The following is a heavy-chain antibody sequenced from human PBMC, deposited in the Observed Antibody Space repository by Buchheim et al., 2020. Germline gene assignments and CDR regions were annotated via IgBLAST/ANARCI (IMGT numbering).Heavy chain of an antibody. D-gene: IGHD6-19*01. CDR2: ISYDGSNK. CDR3: ARDSFRGYSSGWNRRGHFDY. CDR1: GFTFSSYA. Sequence: QVQLVESGGGVVQPGRSLRLSCAASGFTFSSYAMHWVRQAPGKGLEWVAVISYDGSNKYYADSVKGRFTISRDNSKNTLYLQMNSLRAEDTAVYYCARDSFRGYSSGWNRRGHFDYWGQGTL. J-gene: IGHJ4*02. V-gene: IGHV3-30-3*01.